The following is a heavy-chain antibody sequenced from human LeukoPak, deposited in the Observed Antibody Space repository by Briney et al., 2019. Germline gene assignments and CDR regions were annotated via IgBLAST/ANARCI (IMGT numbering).Heavy chain of an antibody. J-gene: IGHJ4*02. Sequence: SETLSLTCAVSGYSISSGYYWGWIQQPPGKGLEWIGNIYHSGSTYYNPSLKSRVTISVDTSKNQFSLKLSSVTAADTAVYYCARDRAVTTFDYWGQGTLVTVSS. V-gene: IGHV4-38-2*02. CDR1: GYSISSGYY. D-gene: IGHD4-17*01. CDR2: IYHSGST. CDR3: ARDRAVTTFDY.